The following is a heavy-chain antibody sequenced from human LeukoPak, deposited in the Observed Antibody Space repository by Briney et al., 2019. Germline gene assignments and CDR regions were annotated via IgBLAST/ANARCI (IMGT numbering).Heavy chain of an antibody. J-gene: IGHJ5*02. Sequence: SETLSLTCAVSGGSISSYYWSWIRQPPGKGLEWIGYIYYSGSTNYNPSLKSRVTISVDTSKNQFSLKLSSVTAADTAVYYCARQGDGYCSSTSRPFDPWGQGTLVTVSS. CDR1: GGSISSYY. V-gene: IGHV4-59*01. CDR3: ARQGDGYCSSTSRPFDP. CDR2: IYYSGST. D-gene: IGHD2-2*01.